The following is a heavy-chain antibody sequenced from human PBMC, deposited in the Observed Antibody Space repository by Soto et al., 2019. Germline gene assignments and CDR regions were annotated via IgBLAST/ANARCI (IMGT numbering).Heavy chain of an antibody. V-gene: IGHV3-23*01. D-gene: IGHD2-2*01. CDR3: ANDPSYCSSTSCLEY. J-gene: IGHJ4*02. CDR2: ISGSGGST. CDR1: GFTFSSYA. Sequence: EVQLLESGGGLVQPGGSLRLSCAASGFTFSSYAMSWVRQAPGKGLEWVSAISGSGGSTYYADSVKGRFTISRGNSKNTLYLQMNSLRAEDTAVYYCANDPSYCSSTSCLEYWGQGTLVTVSS.